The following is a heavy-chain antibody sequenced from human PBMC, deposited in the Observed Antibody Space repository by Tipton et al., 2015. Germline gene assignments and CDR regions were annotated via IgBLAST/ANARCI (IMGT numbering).Heavy chain of an antibody. CDR3: ARDQGYHSSGSQH. Sequence: SLRLSCAASGFSVRSNYMSWIRQAPGKGLEWVSYISSNGKTNYYTDSVKGRFTISRDNAKNSLYLQMNSLRAEDTAVYYCARDQGYHSSGSQHWGQGTLVTVSS. CDR1: GFSVRSNY. V-gene: IGHV3-11*01. CDR2: ISSNGKTN. D-gene: IGHD3-22*01. J-gene: IGHJ1*01.